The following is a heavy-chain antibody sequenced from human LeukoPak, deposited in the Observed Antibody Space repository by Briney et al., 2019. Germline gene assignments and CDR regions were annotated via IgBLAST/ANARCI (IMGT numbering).Heavy chain of an antibody. Sequence: SVKVSCTASGCTFTSYAISWVRQAPGQGLEWMGRIIPILGIANYAQKFQGRVTITADKSTSTAYMELSSLRSEDTAVYYCANRVVTAGGLVYSDYWGQGTLVTVSS. D-gene: IGHD2-21*02. V-gene: IGHV1-69*04. CDR3: ANRVVTAGGLVYSDY. CDR2: IIPILGIA. J-gene: IGHJ4*02. CDR1: GCTFTSYA.